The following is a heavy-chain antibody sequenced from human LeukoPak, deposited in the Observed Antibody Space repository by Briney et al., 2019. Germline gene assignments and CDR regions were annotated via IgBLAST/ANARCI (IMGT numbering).Heavy chain of an antibody. CDR3: ATAPPLYYYGSGSYRGFDI. J-gene: IGHJ3*02. Sequence: GASVNVSCKVSGYTLTELSMHWVRQAPGKGLEWMGGFDPEDGETIYAQKFQGRVTMTEDTSTDTAYMELSSLRSEDTAVYYCATAPPLYYYGSGSYRGFDIWGQGTMVTASS. CDR2: FDPEDGET. V-gene: IGHV1-24*01. CDR1: GYTLTELS. D-gene: IGHD3-10*01.